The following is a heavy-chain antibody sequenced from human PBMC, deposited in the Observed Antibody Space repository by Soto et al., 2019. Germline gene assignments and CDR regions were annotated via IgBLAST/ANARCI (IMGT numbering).Heavy chain of an antibody. CDR2: ISSSSSYI. J-gene: IGHJ4*02. D-gene: IGHD6-19*01. CDR1: GFTFSSYT. V-gene: IGHV3-21*01. Sequence: EVQLVESGGGLVKPGGSLRLSCAASGFTFSSYTMNWVRQAPGKGLEWVSSISSSSSYIYYAESVKGRFTISRDNAKNSLYLQMNSLRAEDTAVYYCARGYSSGDYWGQGTLVTVSS. CDR3: ARGYSSGDY.